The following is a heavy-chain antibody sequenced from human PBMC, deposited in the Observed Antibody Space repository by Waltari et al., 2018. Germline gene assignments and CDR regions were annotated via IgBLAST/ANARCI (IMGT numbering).Heavy chain of an antibody. Sequence: PGLVKPSQTLSLTCTVPGGSISSGSYYWSWIRQPAGKGLEWIGRIYTSGSTNYNPSLKSRVTISVDTSKNQFSLKLSSVTAADTAVYYCARGEAVAGWFTDYYYYGMDVWGQGTTVTVSS. J-gene: IGHJ6*02. D-gene: IGHD6-19*01. CDR1: GGSISSGSYY. CDR3: ARGEAVAGWFTDYYYYGMDV. CDR2: IYTSGST. V-gene: IGHV4-61*02.